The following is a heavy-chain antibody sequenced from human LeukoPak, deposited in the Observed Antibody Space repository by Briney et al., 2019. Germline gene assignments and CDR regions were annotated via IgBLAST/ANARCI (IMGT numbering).Heavy chain of an antibody. J-gene: IGHJ6*02. CDR1: GYTFTDYY. CDR2: LNPNTLVT. V-gene: IGHV1-2*02. Sequence: ASVTVSCRASGYTFTDYYIHWVRQAPGQGLEWMGWLNPNTLVTNYAQHFQGRVSMTWDTSISTGYMDLHSLTSDDTAVYYCARKDGGRDGMDVWGQGTTVTVSS. D-gene: IGHD2-15*01. CDR3: ARKDGGRDGMDV.